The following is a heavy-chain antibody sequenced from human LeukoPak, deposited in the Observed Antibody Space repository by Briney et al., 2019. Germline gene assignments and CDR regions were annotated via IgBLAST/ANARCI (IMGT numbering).Heavy chain of an antibody. CDR1: GGSFSGYY. CDR3: ASPRGYDSRDFDY. V-gene: IGHV4-34*01. J-gene: IGHJ4*02. D-gene: IGHD5-12*01. Sequence: SETLSLTCAVYGGSFSGYYWSWIRQPPGKGLEWIGEINHSGSTNYNPSLKSRVTISVDTSKNQFSLKLSSVTAADTAVYYCASPRGYDSRDFDYRGQGTLVTVSS. CDR2: INHSGST.